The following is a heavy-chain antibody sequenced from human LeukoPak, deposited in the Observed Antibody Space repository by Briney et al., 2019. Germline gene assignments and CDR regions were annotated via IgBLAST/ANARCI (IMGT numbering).Heavy chain of an antibody. CDR2: ISGRGGNT. D-gene: IGHD1-26*01. CDR1: GFTFSNYA. Sequence: PGGSLRLSCAASGFTFSNYAMSWVRQAPGKGLEWVSGISGRGGNTYYADSVKGRFTISRDNSGNTLYLQMISPRADDTAVYYCAKDAVGTTFGYYFDYWGQGTLVTVSS. CDR3: AKDAVGTTFGYYFDY. V-gene: IGHV3-23*01. J-gene: IGHJ4*02.